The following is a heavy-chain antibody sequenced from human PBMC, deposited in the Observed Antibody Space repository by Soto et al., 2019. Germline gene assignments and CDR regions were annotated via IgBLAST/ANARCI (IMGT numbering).Heavy chain of an antibody. D-gene: IGHD3-3*02. CDR1: GGSISSSSYY. Sequence: SETLSLTCTVSGGSISSSSYYWGWIRQPPGKGLEWIGSIYYSGSTYYNPSLKSRVTISVDTSKNQFSLKLSPVTAADTAVYYCASPKIAFYNWFDPWGQGTPVTVSS. CDR2: IYYSGST. J-gene: IGHJ5*02. V-gene: IGHV4-39*01. CDR3: ASPKIAFYNWFDP.